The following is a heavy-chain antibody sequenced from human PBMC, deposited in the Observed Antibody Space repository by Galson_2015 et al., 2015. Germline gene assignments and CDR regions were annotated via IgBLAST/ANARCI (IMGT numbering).Heavy chain of an antibody. CDR3: TTDPPSSVTYERAIDAFDI. CDR1: GFTFSNAW. CDR2: IKSKTDGGTT. J-gene: IGHJ3*02. Sequence: SLRLSCAASGFTFSNAWVSWVRQAPGKGLEWVGRIKSKTDGGTTDYAAPVKGRFTISRDDSKNTLYLQMNSLKTEDTAVYYCTTDPPSSVTYERAIDAFDIWGQGTMVTVSS. V-gene: IGHV3-15*01. D-gene: IGHD5-12*01.